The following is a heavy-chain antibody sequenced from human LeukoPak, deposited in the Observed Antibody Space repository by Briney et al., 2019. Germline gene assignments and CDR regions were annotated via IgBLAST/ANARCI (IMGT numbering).Heavy chain of an antibody. J-gene: IGHJ4*02. Sequence: PGGSLRLSCAASGFTFSSYAMSWIRQPPGKGLEWIGYIYYSGSTNYNPSLKSRVTISVDTSKNQFSLKLSSVTAADTAVYYCARGQPPNYDILTGYYGGNYYFDYWGQGTLVTVSS. CDR2: IYYSGST. CDR1: GFTFSSYA. CDR3: ARGQPPNYDILTGYYGGNYYFDY. D-gene: IGHD3-9*01. V-gene: IGHV4-59*01.